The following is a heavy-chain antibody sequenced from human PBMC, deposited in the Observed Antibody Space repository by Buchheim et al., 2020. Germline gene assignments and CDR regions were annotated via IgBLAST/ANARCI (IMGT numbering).Heavy chain of an antibody. CDR2: INPYSGDT. J-gene: IGHJ4*02. CDR3: ARGGVRYHHPEYCRSTTCPNDY. Sequence: QVQLVQSGAEVKKPGASVKVSCKASGYTYTGYYIHWVRQAPGQGLEWVGWINPYSGDTNYAQKFQGRVTMTRDTSISTSYMELSRLRSDDTTIYYCARGGVRYHHPEYCRSTTCPNDYWGQGAL. V-gene: IGHV1-2*02. CDR1: GYTYTGYY. D-gene: IGHD2-2*01.